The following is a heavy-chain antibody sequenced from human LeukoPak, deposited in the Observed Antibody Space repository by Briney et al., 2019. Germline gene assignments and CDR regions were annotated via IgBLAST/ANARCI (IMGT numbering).Heavy chain of an antibody. CDR1: GFTFSLYW. J-gene: IGHJ4*02. V-gene: IGHV3-7*04. Sequence: GGSLRLSCVVSGFTFSLYWMGWVRQAPGKGLEWVANIKQGGSEEYYGDSVKGRFTISRDNAKNSLHLQMNSLRAEDTAVYYCARDEHQYYSESSGRFDYWGQGPLVTVSS. D-gene: IGHD3-22*01. CDR2: IKQGGSEE. CDR3: ARDEHQYYSESSGRFDY.